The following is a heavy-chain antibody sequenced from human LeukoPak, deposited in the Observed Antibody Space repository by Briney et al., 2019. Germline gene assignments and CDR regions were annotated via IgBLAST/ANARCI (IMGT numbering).Heavy chain of an antibody. V-gene: IGHV1-69*13. CDR1: GGTFSSYA. CDR3: ARDKEEDTAMVNYYGMDV. D-gene: IGHD5-18*01. Sequence: ASVKVSCKASGGTFSSYAISWVRQAPGQGLEWMGGIIPIFGTVNYAQKFQGRVTITADESTSTAYMELSSLRSEDTAVYYCARDKEEDTAMVNYYGMDVWGQGTTVTVSS. J-gene: IGHJ6*02. CDR2: IIPIFGTV.